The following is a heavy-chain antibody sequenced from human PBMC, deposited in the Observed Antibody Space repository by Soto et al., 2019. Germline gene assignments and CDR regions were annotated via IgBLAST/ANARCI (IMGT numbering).Heavy chain of an antibody. D-gene: IGHD2-21*01. Sequence: GGSLRLSCAASGFTFTNHNMNWVRHAPGKGLEWVSSISSSSSFRNYADSVKGRFSISRDNDKNLVYLQMDSLRVEDTAVYYCARDPPLSVLVVVATDDFWGQGTLVTVSS. CDR3: ARDPPLSVLVVVATDDF. V-gene: IGHV3-21*01. CDR1: GFTFTNHN. J-gene: IGHJ4*02. CDR2: ISSSSSFR.